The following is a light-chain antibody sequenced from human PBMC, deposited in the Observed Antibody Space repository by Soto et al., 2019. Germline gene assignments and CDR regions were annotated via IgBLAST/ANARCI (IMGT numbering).Light chain of an antibody. V-gene: IGLV3-21*02. CDR1: NIGSKS. CDR3: QVWDSSSDHPGVV. CDR2: DDS. Sequence: SNELTQPPSVSVAPGQTARITCGGNNIGSKSVHWYQQKPGQAPVLVVYDDSDRPSGIPERFSGSNSGNTATLTISRVEVGDEADYYCQVWDSSSDHPGVVFGGGTKLTVL. J-gene: IGLJ2*01.